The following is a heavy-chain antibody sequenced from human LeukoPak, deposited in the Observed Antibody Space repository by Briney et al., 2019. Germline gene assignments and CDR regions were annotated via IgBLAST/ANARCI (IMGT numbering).Heavy chain of an antibody. CDR1: GFTFSSFA. Sequence: GGSLRLSCAASGFTFSSFAMTWVRQAPGKGLEWVSSMSSGGTYIYYPDSVRGRFTISRDNAKNSLYLLMNNLSPDDTGVYYCARDRHTGASRVFLVQWGPGTLVTVSS. V-gene: IGHV3-21*04. CDR3: ARDRHTGASRVFLVQ. J-gene: IGHJ4*02. CDR2: MSSGGTYI. D-gene: IGHD3-3*01.